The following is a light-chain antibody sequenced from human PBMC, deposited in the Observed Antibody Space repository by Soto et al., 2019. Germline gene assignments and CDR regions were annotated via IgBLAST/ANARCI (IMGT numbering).Light chain of an antibody. J-gene: IGLJ2*01. Sequence: QSALTQPPSASGSPGQSVTISCTGTSSDVGGYNYVSWYQQHPGKAPKLMIYEVSKRPSGVPDRFSGSKSGNTASLTVSGLQAEDEDEYHCRLFGGNNNVVFGGGTKLTVL. V-gene: IGLV2-8*01. CDR2: EVS. CDR3: RLFGGNNNVV. CDR1: SSDVGGYNY.